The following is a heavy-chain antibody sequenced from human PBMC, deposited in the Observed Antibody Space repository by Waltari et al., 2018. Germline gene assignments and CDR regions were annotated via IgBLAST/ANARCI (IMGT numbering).Heavy chain of an antibody. CDR1: GFTFSSYA. CDR3: AKRLTEYQLLFPYYYYGMDV. J-gene: IGHJ6*02. D-gene: IGHD2-2*01. CDR2: ISGSGGST. V-gene: IGHV3-23*04. Sequence: EVQLVESGGGLVQPGGSLRLSCAASGFTFSSYAMSWVRQAPGKGLEWVSAISGSGGSTYYADSVKGRFTISRDNSKNTLYLQMNSLRAEDTAVYYCAKRLTEYQLLFPYYYYGMDVWGQGTTVTVSS.